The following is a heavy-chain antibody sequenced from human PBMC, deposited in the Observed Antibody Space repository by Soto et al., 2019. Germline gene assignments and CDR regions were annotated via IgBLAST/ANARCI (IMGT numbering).Heavy chain of an antibody. CDR2: IYNSGST. CDR3: ARHLLIQLWLVENYYYYYYMDA. Sequence: PWETLSLTCAVYGGSFSGYYWSWIRQPPGRGLEWIGYIYNSGSTDYNTSLKSRVTISVDTSKNQFSLKLSSVTAADTAVYYSARHLLIQLWLVENYYYYYYMDAWGKRTTVAFSS. J-gene: IGHJ6*03. CDR1: GGSFSGYY. D-gene: IGHD5-18*01. V-gene: IGHV4-59*08.